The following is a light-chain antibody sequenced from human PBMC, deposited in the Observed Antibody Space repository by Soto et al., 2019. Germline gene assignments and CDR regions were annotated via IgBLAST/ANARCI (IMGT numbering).Light chain of an antibody. CDR1: QSFDSKF. Sequence: EIVLTQSPATLSLSPGQRATLSCRASQSFDSKFLAWYQQKPGQAPRLLIYGASTRATDIPDRFSGSGSGTDFTLTISRLEPEDFAVYYCMHYGSLTRTFGQGTRVEIK. J-gene: IGKJ1*01. V-gene: IGKV3-20*01. CDR3: MHYGSLTRT. CDR2: GAS.